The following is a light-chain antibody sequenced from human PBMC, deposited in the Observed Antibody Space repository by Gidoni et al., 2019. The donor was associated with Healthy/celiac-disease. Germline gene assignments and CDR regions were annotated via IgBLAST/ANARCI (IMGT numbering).Light chain of an antibody. J-gene: IGLJ3*02. CDR2: EVS. CDR3: SSYAGSNNWV. CDR1: SSDVGGYNY. V-gene: IGLV2-8*01. Sequence: QSALTQPPSASGSPGPSVTLSCTGTSSDVGGYNYVSWYQQPPGKAPKLMIYEVSKRPSGVPDRFSGSKSGNTASLTVSGLQAEDEADYYCSSYAGSNNWVFGGGTKLTVL.